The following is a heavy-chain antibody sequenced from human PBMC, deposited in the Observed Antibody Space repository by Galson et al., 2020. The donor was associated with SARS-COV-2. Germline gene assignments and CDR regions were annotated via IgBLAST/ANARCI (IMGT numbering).Heavy chain of an antibody. J-gene: IGHJ4*02. D-gene: IGHD3-10*01. V-gene: IGHV3-33*01. CDR2: IWSDGSKE. Sequence: GGSLRLSCAASELTLSTYGIHWVRQAPGKGLEWVADIWSDGSKEHFADSVKGRFTISRDNSRNTVYLQMNSLGAEDMAVYFCVGEAEFHSRRFDSWGQGTLVTVSS. CDR3: VGEAEFHSRRFDS. CDR1: ELTLSTYG.